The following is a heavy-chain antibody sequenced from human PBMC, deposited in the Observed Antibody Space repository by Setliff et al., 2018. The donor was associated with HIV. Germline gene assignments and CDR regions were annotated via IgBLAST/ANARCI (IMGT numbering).Heavy chain of an antibody. V-gene: IGHV3-33*08. Sequence: GGSLRLSCAASGFTFRNFGMHWVRQAPGKGLEWVAVIWFDGNNKNYADSVKGRFTIFRENSKNILYLQMSNLRAEDTALYYCAKVMLTTTWAFDFWGQGTPVTVSS. CDR1: GFTFRNFG. J-gene: IGHJ4*02. CDR2: IWFDGNNK. CDR3: AKVMLTTTWAFDF. D-gene: IGHD1-26*01.